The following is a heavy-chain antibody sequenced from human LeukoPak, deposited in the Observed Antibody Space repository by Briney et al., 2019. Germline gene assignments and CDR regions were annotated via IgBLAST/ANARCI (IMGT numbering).Heavy chain of an antibody. CDR2: IYYSGST. CDR3: ARTPTMIVVVRD. J-gene: IGHJ4*02. D-gene: IGHD3-22*01. CDR1: GGSISSSSYY. V-gene: IGHV4-39*01. Sequence: KTSETLSLTCTVSGGSISSSSYYWGWIRQPPGKGLEWIGSIYYSGSTYYNPSLKSRVTISVDTSKNQFSLKLSSVTAADTAVYYCARTPTMIVVVRDWGQGTLVTVSS.